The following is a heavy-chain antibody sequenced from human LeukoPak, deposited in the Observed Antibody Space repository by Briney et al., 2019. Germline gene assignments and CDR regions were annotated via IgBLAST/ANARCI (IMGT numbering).Heavy chain of an antibody. CDR1: GFAFSSYW. CDR3: TRDLMDDDVSTGLHHYYMDV. CDR2: ISGDGRNI. V-gene: IGHV3-74*01. Sequence: GGSLRLSCVASGFAFSSYWMHWVRQDPRKGLVWVSRISGDGRNINYADSVRGRFTISRGNAKNTLYLQMNTLRVEDTAVYYCTRDLMDDDVSTGLHHYYMDVWGQGTTVTVSS. J-gene: IGHJ6*02. D-gene: IGHD3-9*01.